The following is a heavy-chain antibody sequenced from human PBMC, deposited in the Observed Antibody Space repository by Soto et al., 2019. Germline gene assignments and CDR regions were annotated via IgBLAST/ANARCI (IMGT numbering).Heavy chain of an antibody. CDR2: IYLSGST. J-gene: IGHJ3*02. CDR3: ARARYCTNGVCGGGAFDI. Sequence: QVQLQESGPGLVKPSGTLSLTCAVSSGSISSSNWWSWVRQPPGKGLEWIGEIYLSGSTNYNPSLKSRVTISVDKSKNQFSLKLSSVTAADTAVYYCARARYCTNGVCGGGAFDIWGQGTMVTVSS. V-gene: IGHV4-4*02. CDR1: SGSISSSNW. D-gene: IGHD2-8*01.